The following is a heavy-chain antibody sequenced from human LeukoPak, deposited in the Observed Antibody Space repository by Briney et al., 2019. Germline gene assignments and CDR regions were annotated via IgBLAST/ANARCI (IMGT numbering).Heavy chain of an antibody. CDR1: GGTFSSYA. D-gene: IGHD2-15*01. Sequence: SVKVSCKASGGTFSSYAISWVRQAPGQGLEWMGGIIPIFGTANYAQKFQGRVTITADESTSTAYMELSSLRSEDTAVYYCASRYCSGGSCYSSAAQTNDAFDIWGQGTMVTVSS. CDR3: ASRYCSGGSCYSSAAQTNDAFDI. J-gene: IGHJ3*02. CDR2: IIPIFGTA. V-gene: IGHV1-69*13.